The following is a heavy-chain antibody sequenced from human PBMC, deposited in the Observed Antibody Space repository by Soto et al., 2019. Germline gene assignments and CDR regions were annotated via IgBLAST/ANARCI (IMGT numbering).Heavy chain of an antibody. CDR2: LIPIFGTP. CDR3: ARAEYSSIYYFDY. D-gene: IGHD6-6*01. V-gene: IGHV1-69*13. CDR1: GYTFTNYE. Sequence: ASVKVSCKASGYTFTNYEINWVRRAPGQGPEWMGGLIPIFGTPNYAHTFQGRVTITADESTSTANMELNSLRSEDTAVYYCARAEYSSIYYFDYWGQGTLVTVPS. J-gene: IGHJ4*02.